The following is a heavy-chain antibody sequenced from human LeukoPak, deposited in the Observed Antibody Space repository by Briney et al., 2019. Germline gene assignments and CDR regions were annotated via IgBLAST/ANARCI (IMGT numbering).Heavy chain of an antibody. CDR1: GYTFTSYY. CDR3: ARDNSVGDNAWWFDP. Sequence: ASVKVSCKASGYTFTSYYMHWVRQAPGQGLEWMGLINPTGGSTGYAQKFQGRVTMTRDMSTSTGYTELSSLRSEDTAIYYCARDNSVGDNAWWFDPWGQGTLVTVSS. D-gene: IGHD1-26*01. CDR2: INPTGGST. V-gene: IGHV1-46*01. J-gene: IGHJ5*02.